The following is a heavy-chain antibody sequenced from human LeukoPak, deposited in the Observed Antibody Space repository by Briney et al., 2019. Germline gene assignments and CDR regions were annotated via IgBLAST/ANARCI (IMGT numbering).Heavy chain of an antibody. CDR2: INHSGST. CDR3: ARRKTVWSGYSNWFDP. J-gene: IGHJ5*02. V-gene: IGHV4-34*01. D-gene: IGHD3-3*01. CDR1: GGSFSGYY. Sequence: SETLSLTCAVYGGSFSGYYWSWIRQPPGKGLEWIGEINHSGSTNYNPSLKSRVAISVDTSKNQFSLKLSSVTAADTAVYYCARRKTVWSGYSNWFDPWGQGTLVTVSS.